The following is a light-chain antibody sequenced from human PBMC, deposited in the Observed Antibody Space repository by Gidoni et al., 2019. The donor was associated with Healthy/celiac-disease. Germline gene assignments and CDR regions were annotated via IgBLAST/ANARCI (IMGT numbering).Light chain of an antibody. Sequence: DTLTTQSPPSLPVTPGAPASIACRSSYSLLHSNGYNYLEWYLQKPGQSPQLLIYLGSNRAAGVPDRFSGSGSGTDITMKSSRVEAEDVGVYYCMRALQTAWTCGQETKVEIK. CDR1: YSLLHSNGYNY. V-gene: IGKV2-28*01. CDR2: LGS. CDR3: MRALQTAWT. J-gene: IGKJ1*01.